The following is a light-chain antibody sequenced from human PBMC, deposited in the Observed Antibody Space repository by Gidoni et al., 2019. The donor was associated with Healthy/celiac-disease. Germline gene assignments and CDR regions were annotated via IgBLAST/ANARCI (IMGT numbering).Light chain of an antibody. J-gene: IGKJ4*01. V-gene: IGKV1-33*01. CDR3: QQYDNVALT. CDR1: QDISNY. CDR2: HAS. Sequence: DIQMTQSPSSLSVSVGDRVTNTCQTSQDISNYLNWYQQKPGKAPKLLIYHASNLETGVPSRFSGSGSGTDFTFTISSLQPEDIATYYCQQYDNVALTFGGGTKVEI.